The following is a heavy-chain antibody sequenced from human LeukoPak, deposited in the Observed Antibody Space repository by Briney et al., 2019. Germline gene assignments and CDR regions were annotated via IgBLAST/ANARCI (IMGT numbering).Heavy chain of an antibody. CDR1: GGSISSGDYY. CDR2: IYYSGST. J-gene: IGHJ5*02. D-gene: IGHD2-2*01. V-gene: IGHV4-30-4*08. CDR3: ARVGVVVPAARWFDP. Sequence: SETLSLTCTVSGGSISSGDYYWSWIRQPPGKGLEWSGYIYYSGSTYYNPSLKRRVTISVDTSKNPFSLKLSSVTAADTAVYYCARVGVVVPAARWFDPWGQGTLVTVSS.